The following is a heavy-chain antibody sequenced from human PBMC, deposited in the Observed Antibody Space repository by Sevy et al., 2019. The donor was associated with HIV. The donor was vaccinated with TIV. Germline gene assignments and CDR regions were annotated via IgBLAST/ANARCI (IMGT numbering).Heavy chain of an antibody. CDR2: ISAHNGDT. V-gene: IGHV1-18*01. J-gene: IGHJ4*01. CDR1: GYTFTSYR. Sequence: ASVKVSCKTSGYTFTSYRVSWVRQAPGQGLEWMGWISAHNGDTHYAQKFQGRVTMTTDTPTSTAYMDLRSLRSDDTAVYYCARAYCSGRSCYSLAYWGQEPWSPSPQ. D-gene: IGHD2-15*01. CDR3: ARAYCSGRSCYSLAY.